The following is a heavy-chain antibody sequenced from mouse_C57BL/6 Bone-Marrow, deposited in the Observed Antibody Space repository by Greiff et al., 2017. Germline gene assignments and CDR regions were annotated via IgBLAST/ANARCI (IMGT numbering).Heavy chain of an antibody. Sequence: EVQLQQSGAELVRPGASVKLSCTASGFNIKDDYMHWVKQRPEKGLEWMGWIDPENGDTEYASKLQGKATITADTSSNTAYLQLSSLTSEDTAVYYCTTSDSSGYYAMDYWGQGTSVTVSS. CDR1: GFNIKDDY. J-gene: IGHJ4*01. V-gene: IGHV14-4*01. CDR2: IDPENGDT. D-gene: IGHD3-2*02. CDR3: TTSDSSGYYAMDY.